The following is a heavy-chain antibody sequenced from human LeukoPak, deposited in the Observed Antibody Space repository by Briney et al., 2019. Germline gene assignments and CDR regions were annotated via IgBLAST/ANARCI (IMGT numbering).Heavy chain of an antibody. D-gene: IGHD3-3*01. Sequence: GGSLRLSCAASGFTFSSYAMSWVRQAPGKGLEWVSAISGSGGSTYYADSVKGRFTISRDNSKNTLYLQMNSLRAEDTAVYYCAKTTLFDFWSAYYFDYWGQGTLVTVSS. V-gene: IGHV3-23*01. J-gene: IGHJ4*02. CDR2: ISGSGGST. CDR1: GFTFSSYA. CDR3: AKTTLFDFWSAYYFDY.